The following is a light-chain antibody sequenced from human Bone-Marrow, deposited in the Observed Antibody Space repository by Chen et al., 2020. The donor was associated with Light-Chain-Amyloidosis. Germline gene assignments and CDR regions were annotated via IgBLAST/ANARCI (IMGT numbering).Light chain of an antibody. CDR2: RNK. J-gene: IGLJ1*01. CDR1: RSNIGINY. V-gene: IGLV1-47*01. CDR3: AAWDGSLSGYV. Sequence: QSVLTQPPSASGTPGQRGTISCSGARSNIGINYVYWSQLFPGAAPNLLIHRNKQRPSGVPDRFSASKSGTSAFLAISGLRSEDESDYYCAAWDGSLSGYVFGTGTKVIVL.